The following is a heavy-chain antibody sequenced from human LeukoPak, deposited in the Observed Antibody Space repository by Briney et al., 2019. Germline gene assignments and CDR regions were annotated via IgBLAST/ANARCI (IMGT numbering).Heavy chain of an antibody. CDR2: VSGGGDIT. J-gene: IGHJ4*02. V-gene: IGHV3-23*02. CDR1: GFTFSSYS. Sequence: PGGSLRLSCAASGFTFSSYSMNWVRQAPGKGLEWVSVVSGGGDITYYGDSVKGRFTISRDNSKNTLYLQMNSLTAEDTAVYYCATRGGLKGGGPFDYWGQGTLVTVSS. D-gene: IGHD2-15*01. CDR3: ATRGGLKGGGPFDY.